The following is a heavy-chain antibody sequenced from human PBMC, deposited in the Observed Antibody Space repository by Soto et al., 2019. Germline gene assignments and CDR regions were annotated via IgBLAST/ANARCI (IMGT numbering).Heavy chain of an antibody. CDR3: ARGGYSYGYGYCSGGSCYGSPGY. Sequence: PVGSLRLSCAASGFTFSSYAMDWVRQAPGKGLEWVAVISYDGSNKYYADSVKGRFTISRDNSKNTVYLQMNSLGAEDTAVYYCARGGYSYGYGYCSGGSCYGSPGYWGQGILVTVSS. CDR1: GFTFSSYA. V-gene: IGHV3-30-3*01. CDR2: ISYDGSNK. D-gene: IGHD2-15*01. J-gene: IGHJ4*02.